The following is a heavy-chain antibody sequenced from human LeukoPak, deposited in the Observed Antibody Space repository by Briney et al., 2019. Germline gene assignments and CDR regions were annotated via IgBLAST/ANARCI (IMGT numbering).Heavy chain of an antibody. Sequence: SETLSLTCAVYGGSFSGYYWTWIRQSPGKGLEWIGSIYYSGSTYYNPSLKSRVTISVDTSKNQFSLKLSSVTAADTAVYYCARQLGYCSSTSCYADKVDYWGQGTLVTVSS. J-gene: IGHJ4*02. CDR3: ARQLGYCSSTSCYADKVDY. CDR2: IYYSGST. V-gene: IGHV4-34*01. CDR1: GGSFSGYY. D-gene: IGHD2-2*01.